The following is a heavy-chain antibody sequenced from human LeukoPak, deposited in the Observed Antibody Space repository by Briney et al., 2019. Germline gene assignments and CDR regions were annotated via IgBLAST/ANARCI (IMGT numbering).Heavy chain of an antibody. J-gene: IGHJ3*02. Sequence: PGGSLRLSCAASGFTFSSYSMNWVRQAPGKGLEWVSSISSSSYIYYADSVKGRFTISRDNAKNSLYLQMNSLRAEDTAVYYCASSRRGYSYGLNAFDIWGQGTMVTVSS. CDR1: GFTFSSYS. CDR2: ISSSSYI. CDR3: ASSRRGYSYGLNAFDI. D-gene: IGHD5-18*01. V-gene: IGHV3-21*01.